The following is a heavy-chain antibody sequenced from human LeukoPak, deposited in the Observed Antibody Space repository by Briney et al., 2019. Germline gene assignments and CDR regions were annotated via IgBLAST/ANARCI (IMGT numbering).Heavy chain of an antibody. CDR2: INTNTGNP. D-gene: IGHD3-3*01. CDR1: GYAFTSYA. Sequence: ASVKVSCKASGYAFTSYAMNWVRQAPGQGLEWMGWINTNTGNPTYAQGFTGRFVFSLDTSVSTAYLQIRSLKAEDTAVYYCASSITIFGVAVYYYYGMDVWGQGTTVTVSS. V-gene: IGHV7-4-1*02. J-gene: IGHJ6*02. CDR3: ASSITIFGVAVYYYYGMDV.